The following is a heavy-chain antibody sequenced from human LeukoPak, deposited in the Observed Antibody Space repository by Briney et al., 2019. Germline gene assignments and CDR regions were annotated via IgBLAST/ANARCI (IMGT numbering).Heavy chain of an antibody. V-gene: IGHV3-13*01. Sequence: GGSLRLSCAASGFTFSSYDMHWVRQVTGKGLEWVSAIGTTGDTYYPGSVKGRFTISRENAKNSLYLQMNSLRAGDTAVYYCARQKGYCSGGSCYRDAFDIWGQGTMVTVSS. CDR1: GFTFSSYD. J-gene: IGHJ3*02. D-gene: IGHD2-15*01. CDR2: IGTTGDT. CDR3: ARQKGYCSGGSCYRDAFDI.